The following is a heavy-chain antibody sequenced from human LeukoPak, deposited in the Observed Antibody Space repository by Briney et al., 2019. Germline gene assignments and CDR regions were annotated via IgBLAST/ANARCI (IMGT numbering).Heavy chain of an antibody. D-gene: IGHD3-3*01. CDR1: GGSISSGDYY. V-gene: IGHV4-30-4*08. CDR3: ARGDFWSGSIDY. Sequence: MPSETLSLTCTVSGGSISSGDYYWSWIRPPPGKGLEWIGYIYYSGSTYYNPSLKSRVTISVDTSKNQFSLKLSSVTAADTAVYYCARGDFWSGSIDYWGQGTLVTVSS. J-gene: IGHJ4*02. CDR2: IYYSGST.